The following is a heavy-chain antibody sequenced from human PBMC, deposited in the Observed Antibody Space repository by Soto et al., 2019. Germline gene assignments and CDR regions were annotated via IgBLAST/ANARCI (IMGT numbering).Heavy chain of an antibody. Sequence: WGSLRLSCAASGFTFSDYYMSWIRQAPGKGLEWVSYISSSGSTIYYADSVKGRFTISRDNAKNSLYLQMNSLRAEDTAVYYCASGDYDYGDYPYYYGMDVWGQGTTVTVSS. J-gene: IGHJ6*02. V-gene: IGHV3-11*01. CDR3: ASGDYDYGDYPYYYGMDV. CDR2: ISSSGSTI. D-gene: IGHD4-17*01. CDR1: GFTFSDYY.